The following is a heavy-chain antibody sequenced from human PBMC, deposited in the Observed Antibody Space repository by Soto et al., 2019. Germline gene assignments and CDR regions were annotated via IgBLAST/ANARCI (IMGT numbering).Heavy chain of an antibody. CDR3: ARQQDSSFYYYYYMDV. Sequence: TSETLSLTCTVSGGSISSSSYYWGWIRQPPGKGLEWIGSIYYSGSTYYNPSLKSRVTISVDTSKNQFSLKLSSVTAADTAVYYCARQQDSSFYYYYYMDVWGKGTTVTVSS. J-gene: IGHJ6*03. V-gene: IGHV4-39*01. CDR2: IYYSGST. CDR1: GGSISSSSYY. D-gene: IGHD6-6*01.